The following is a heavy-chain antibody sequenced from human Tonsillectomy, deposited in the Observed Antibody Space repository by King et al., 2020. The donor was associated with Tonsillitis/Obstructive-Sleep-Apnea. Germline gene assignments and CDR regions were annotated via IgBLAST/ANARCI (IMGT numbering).Heavy chain of an antibody. Sequence: VQLVESGGGLVQPGGSLRLSCAASGFTFSSYAMSWVRQAPGKGLEWVSAISGSGGSTYYADSVKGRFTISRDNSKNTLYLQMNSLRAEDTAVYYCAKSPISGITGTAGCFDYWGQGTLVTVSS. V-gene: IGHV3-23*04. D-gene: IGHD1-20*01. CDR1: GFTFSSYA. CDR3: AKSPISGITGTAGCFDY. CDR2: ISGSGGST. J-gene: IGHJ4*02.